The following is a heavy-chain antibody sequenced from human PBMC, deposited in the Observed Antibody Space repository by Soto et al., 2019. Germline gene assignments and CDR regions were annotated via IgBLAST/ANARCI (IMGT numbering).Heavy chain of an antibody. Sequence: PGGSLILSCAASGLTFSSYDMHWVRQATGKGLEWVSAIGTAGDTYYPGSVKGRFTISRENAKNSLYLQMNSLRAGDTAVYYCARADWHDAFDIWGQGTMVTVSS. D-gene: IGHD3-9*01. V-gene: IGHV3-13*01. J-gene: IGHJ3*02. CDR3: ARADWHDAFDI. CDR2: IGTAGDT. CDR1: GLTFSSYD.